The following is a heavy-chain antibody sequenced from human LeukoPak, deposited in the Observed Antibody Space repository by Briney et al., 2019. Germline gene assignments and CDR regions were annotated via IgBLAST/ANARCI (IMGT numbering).Heavy chain of an antibody. Sequence: PGGSLRLSCAASGFTFSSYWMHWVRQAPGKGLVWVSRINSDGSSTSYADSVKGRFTISGDNAKNTLYLQMNSLRAEDTAVYYCARGYSYGLFDYWGQGTLVTVSS. V-gene: IGHV3-74*01. CDR1: GFTFSSYW. D-gene: IGHD5-18*01. CDR3: ARGYSYGLFDY. CDR2: INSDGSST. J-gene: IGHJ4*02.